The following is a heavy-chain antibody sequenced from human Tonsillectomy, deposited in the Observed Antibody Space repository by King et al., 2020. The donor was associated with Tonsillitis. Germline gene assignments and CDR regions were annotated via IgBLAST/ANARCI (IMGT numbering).Heavy chain of an antibody. CDR3: ARMKTYYYDSSGYYFHAFDI. Sequence: VQLVESGGGLVKPGGSLRLSCAASGFTFSSYSMNWVRQAPGKGLEWVSSISSSSSYIYYADSVKGRFTISRDNAKNSLYLQMNSLRAEDTAVYYCARMKTYYYDSSGYYFHAFDIWGQGTMVTVSS. D-gene: IGHD3-22*01. CDR2: ISSSSSYI. V-gene: IGHV3-21*01. J-gene: IGHJ3*02. CDR1: GFTFSSYS.